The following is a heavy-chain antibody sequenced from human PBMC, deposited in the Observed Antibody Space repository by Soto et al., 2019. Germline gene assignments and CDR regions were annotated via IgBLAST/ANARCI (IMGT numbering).Heavy chain of an antibody. V-gene: IGHV3-73*01. CDR2: IRSKANSYAT. CDR3: TSGLLYYYDSSGLGGY. Sequence: GGSLRLSCAASGFTFSGSAMHWVRQASGKGLEWVGRIRSKANSYATAYAASVKGRFTISRDDSKNTAYLQMNSLKTEDTAVYYRTSGLLYYYDSSGLGGYWGQGTLVTVSS. D-gene: IGHD3-22*01. CDR1: GFTFSGSA. J-gene: IGHJ4*02.